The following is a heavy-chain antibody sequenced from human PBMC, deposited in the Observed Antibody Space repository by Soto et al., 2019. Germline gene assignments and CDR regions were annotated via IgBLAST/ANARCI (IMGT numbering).Heavy chain of an antibody. J-gene: IGHJ4*02. CDR1: SGSIISSNW. Sequence: QVQLQESGPGLVKPSGTLSLTCAVSSGSIISSNWLTWVRQPPGKGLECIGRIYHSGSTHYSPSLRSRVTMSVDKSKNQFSLNLSSVTAADTAVYYCARGINGGGFDYWGQGTLVTVSS. CDR2: IYHSGST. D-gene: IGHD2-8*01. CDR3: ARGINGGGFDY. V-gene: IGHV4-4*02.